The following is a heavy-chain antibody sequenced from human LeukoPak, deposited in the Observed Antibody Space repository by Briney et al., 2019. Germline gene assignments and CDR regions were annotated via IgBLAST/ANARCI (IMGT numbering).Heavy chain of an antibody. D-gene: IGHD3-22*01. CDR2: IDPNSGGT. Sequence: ASVKVSCKASGYTFTGYYMHWVRQAPGQGLEWMGWIDPNSGGTNYAQKFQGRVTMTRDTSISTAYMELSRLRSDDTAVYYCARGINYYDSSGYPVYWGQGTLVTVSS. CDR3: ARGINYYDSSGYPVY. V-gene: IGHV1-2*02. CDR1: GYTFTGYY. J-gene: IGHJ4*02.